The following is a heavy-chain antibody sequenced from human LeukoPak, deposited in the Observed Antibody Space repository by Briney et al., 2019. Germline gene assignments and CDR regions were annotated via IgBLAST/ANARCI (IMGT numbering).Heavy chain of an antibody. CDR1: GFTFSSYA. D-gene: IGHD6-13*01. V-gene: IGHV3-23*01. CDR2: ISDTGDST. CDR3: AKDRLGAAAGFFDY. J-gene: IGHJ4*02. Sequence: GGSLRLSCAASGFTFSSYALSWVRQAPGKGLEWVSGISDTGDSTYYADSVKGRFTISRDNSKNTLYLQMNSLRADDTVVYYCAKDRLGAAAGFFDYWGQGSLVTVSS.